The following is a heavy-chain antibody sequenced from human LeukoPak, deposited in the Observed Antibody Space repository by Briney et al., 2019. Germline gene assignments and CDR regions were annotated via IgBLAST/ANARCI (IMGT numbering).Heavy chain of an antibody. D-gene: IGHD5-18*01. Sequence: SVKVSFKASGGTFSSYAISWGRQAPGQGLEWMGGIIPIFGTANYAQKFQGRVTITADESTSTAYMELSSLRSEDTAVYYCAGSYVDTAMAHEGWFDPWGQGTLVTVSS. CDR3: AGSYVDTAMAHEGWFDP. CDR2: IIPIFGTA. CDR1: GGTFSSYA. V-gene: IGHV1-69*13. J-gene: IGHJ5*02.